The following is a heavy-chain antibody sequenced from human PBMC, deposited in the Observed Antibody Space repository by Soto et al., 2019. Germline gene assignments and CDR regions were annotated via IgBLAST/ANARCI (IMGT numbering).Heavy chain of an antibody. J-gene: IGHJ4*02. CDR2: IYPGDSDT. D-gene: IGHD3-9*01. CDR1: GYSFTSYW. CDR3: ATAHYDILTGPGRYFDY. Sequence: PGESLKISCKGSGYSFTSYWIGWVRQMPGKGLEWMGIIYPGDSDTRYSPSFQGQVTISADKSISTAYLQWSSLRSEDTAVYYCATAHYDILTGPGRYFDYWGQGTLVTVSS. V-gene: IGHV5-51*01.